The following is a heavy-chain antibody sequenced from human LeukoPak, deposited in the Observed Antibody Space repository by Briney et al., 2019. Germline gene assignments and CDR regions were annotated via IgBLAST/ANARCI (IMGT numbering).Heavy chain of an antibody. CDR2: IGAYNGNT. D-gene: IGHD3-10*01. Sequence: GASVKVSCKASGYTFTSYGIDWVRQAPGQGLEWMGWIGAYNGNTNYAQKVQGRVTVTTDTSTSTAYMELRSLRSDDTAVYYCARGRHYYGSGIPSDYWGQGTLDTVSS. CDR3: ARGRHYYGSGIPSDY. V-gene: IGHV1-18*01. J-gene: IGHJ4*02. CDR1: GYTFTSYG.